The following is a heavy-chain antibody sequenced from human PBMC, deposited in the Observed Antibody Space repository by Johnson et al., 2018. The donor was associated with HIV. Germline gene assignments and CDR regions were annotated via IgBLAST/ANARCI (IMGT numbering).Heavy chain of an antibody. CDR3: AKWGLGGAPKGAFDI. J-gene: IGHJ3*02. CDR2: IWYDGSNK. D-gene: IGHD3-16*01. V-gene: IGHV3-33*06. Sequence: MQLVESGGGVVQPGRSLRLSCAASGFTFSNYGMHWVRQAPGKGLEWVAVIWYDGSNKYYADSVKGRFTISRDNSKNTLYLQMNSLRAEDTAVYYCAKWGLGGAPKGAFDIWGQGTMVTVSS. CDR1: GFTFSNYG.